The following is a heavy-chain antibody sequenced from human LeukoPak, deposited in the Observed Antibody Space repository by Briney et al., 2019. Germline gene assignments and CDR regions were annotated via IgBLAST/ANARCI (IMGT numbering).Heavy chain of an antibody. D-gene: IGHD5-18*01. Sequence: GGSLRLSCAASGFTFSSYGMHWVRQAPGKGLEWVADIWYDGSNKYYADSVKGRFTISRDNSKNTLYLQMNSLRAEDTAVYYCAILSGYSLDYWGQGTLVTVSS. J-gene: IGHJ4*02. V-gene: IGHV3-33*01. CDR3: AILSGYSLDY. CDR1: GFTFSSYG. CDR2: IWYDGSNK.